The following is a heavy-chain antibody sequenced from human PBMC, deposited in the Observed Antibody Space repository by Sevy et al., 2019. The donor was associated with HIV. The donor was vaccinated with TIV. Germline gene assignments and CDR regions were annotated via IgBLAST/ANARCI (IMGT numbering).Heavy chain of an antibody. Sequence: GGSLRLSCAASGFTFSSYGMHWVRQAPGKGLEWVAVISYDGSNKYYADSMKGRFTISRDNSKNTLYLQMNSLRAEDTAVYYCAKDPDRYSGSSAFAFDIWGQGTMVTVSS. CDR1: GFTFSSYG. CDR2: ISYDGSNK. D-gene: IGHD1-26*01. V-gene: IGHV3-30*18. CDR3: AKDPDRYSGSSAFAFDI. J-gene: IGHJ3*02.